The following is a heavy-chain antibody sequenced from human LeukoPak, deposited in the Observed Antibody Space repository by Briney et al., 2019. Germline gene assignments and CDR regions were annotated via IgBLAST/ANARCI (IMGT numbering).Heavy chain of an antibody. CDR3: ARQRYYYDSIDY. Sequence: SETLSLTCTVSSGSISSYYWSWIRQPPGKGLEWIGYIYYSGSTNYNPSLKSRVTISVDTSKNQFSLKLSSVTAADTAVYYCARQRYYYDSIDYWGQGTLVTVSS. D-gene: IGHD3-22*01. J-gene: IGHJ4*02. V-gene: IGHV4-59*08. CDR2: IYYSGST. CDR1: SGSISSYY.